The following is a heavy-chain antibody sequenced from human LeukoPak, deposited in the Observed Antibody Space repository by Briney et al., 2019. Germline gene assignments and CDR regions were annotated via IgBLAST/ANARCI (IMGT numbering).Heavy chain of an antibody. Sequence: ASVKVSCKASGYTFTSYAMHWVRQAPGQRLEWMGWINAGNGNTKYSQKFQGRVTITRDTSASTAYMELSSLRSEDSAVYYCARDLSVVIRVFDYWGQGTLVTVSS. CDR2: INAGNGNT. CDR1: GYTFTSYA. J-gene: IGHJ4*02. V-gene: IGHV1-3*01. D-gene: IGHD3-22*01. CDR3: ARDLSVVIRVFDY.